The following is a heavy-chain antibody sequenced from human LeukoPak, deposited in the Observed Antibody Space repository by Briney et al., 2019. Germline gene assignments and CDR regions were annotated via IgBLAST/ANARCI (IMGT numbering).Heavy chain of an antibody. D-gene: IGHD6-13*01. J-gene: IGHJ4*02. V-gene: IGHV4-59*01. CDR2: IYYSGST. CDR3: ARAQGYSSSWLDY. CDR1: GGSISNYY. Sequence: KPSETLSLTCTVSGGSISNYYWSWIRQPPGKGLEWIGYIYYSGSTNYNPSLKSRVTMSVETSKNQFSLKLTSVTTADTAVHYCARAQGYSSSWLDYWGQGTLVTVSS.